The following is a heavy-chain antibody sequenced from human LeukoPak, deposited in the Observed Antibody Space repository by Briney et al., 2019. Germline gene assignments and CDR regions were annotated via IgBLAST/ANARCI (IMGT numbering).Heavy chain of an antibody. CDR2: ISFDGNNV. J-gene: IGHJ4*02. CDR1: GFTFSTCA. V-gene: IGHV3-30-3*01. CDR3: ASDPHRAAYEIDY. Sequence: GGSLRLSCAASGFTFSTCAMHWVRQAPDMGLEWLAMISFDGNNVNHADSVKGRFTISRDNSKNTLYPQMNSLRPEDTALYYCASDPHRAAYEIDYWGQGTLVTVSS. D-gene: IGHD5-12*01.